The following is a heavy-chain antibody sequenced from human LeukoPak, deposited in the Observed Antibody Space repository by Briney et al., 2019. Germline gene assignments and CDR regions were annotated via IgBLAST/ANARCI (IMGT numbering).Heavy chain of an antibody. CDR3: ASGYRGDYSDY. J-gene: IGHJ4*02. V-gene: IGHV3-7*01. CDR1: GFTFSTYW. CDR2: IKQDGSEK. D-gene: IGHD5-18*01. Sequence: GGSLRLSCAASGFTFSTYWMSRVRQAPGKGLEWVANIKQDGSEKYYVDSVKGRFTISRDNAKNSLYLQMNSLRAEDTAVYYCASGYRGDYSDYWGQGTLVTVSS.